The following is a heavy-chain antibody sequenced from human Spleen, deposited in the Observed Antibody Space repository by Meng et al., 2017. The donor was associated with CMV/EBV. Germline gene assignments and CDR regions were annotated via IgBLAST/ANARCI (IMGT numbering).Heavy chain of an antibody. Sequence: SINSGGYYWSWIRQHPGKGLEWMGHIYCSGSTYYNPSLNRRLTMSVDTSKNQFFLRLTSVTAADSAVYYCARLEDIMVRGVIVLDYWGQGALVTVSS. CDR1: SINSGGYY. D-gene: IGHD3-10*01. CDR3: ARLEDIMVRGVIVLDY. J-gene: IGHJ4*02. CDR2: IYCSGST. V-gene: IGHV4-31*02.